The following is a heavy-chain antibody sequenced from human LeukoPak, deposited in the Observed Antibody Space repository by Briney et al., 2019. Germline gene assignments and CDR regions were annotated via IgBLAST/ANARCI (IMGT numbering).Heavy chain of an antibody. CDR1: GLTFSSYA. J-gene: IGHJ4*02. CDR3: AKGGLIAYFDY. D-gene: IGHD3-16*02. Sequence: GGSLRLSCAASGLTFSSYAMSWVRQAPGKGLEWVSAISGSDDSTYYADPVKGRFTTSRDNSKNTLYLQMNSLRAEDTALYYCAKGGLIAYFDYWGQGTLVTVSS. V-gene: IGHV3-23*01. CDR2: ISGSDDST.